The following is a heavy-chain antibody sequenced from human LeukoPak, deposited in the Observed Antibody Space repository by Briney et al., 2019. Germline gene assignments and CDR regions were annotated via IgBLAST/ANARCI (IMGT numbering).Heavy chain of an antibody. CDR2: INSDGSST. CDR3: ATGYSSSWYMVDGIDY. J-gene: IGHJ4*02. CDR1: GFTFSSYW. D-gene: IGHD6-13*01. Sequence: GGSLRLSCAASGFTFSSYWMHWVRQAPGKGLAWVSRINSDGSSTIYADSVKGRFTISRDNAKNTLYLQMNSLRAEDTAVYYCATGYSSSWYMVDGIDYWGQGTLVTVSS. V-gene: IGHV3-74*01.